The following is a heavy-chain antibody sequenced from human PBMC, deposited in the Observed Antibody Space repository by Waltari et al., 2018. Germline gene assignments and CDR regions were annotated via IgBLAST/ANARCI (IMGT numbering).Heavy chain of an antibody. D-gene: IGHD3-16*02. CDR2: IYYSGST. Sequence: QVQLQESGAGLVKPSETLSLTCTVSGGSISSYYWRWIRQPPGKGLEWIGYIYYSGSTNYNPDLKSRVTISVDTSKNQFSLRLSAVTAADTAVYYCARVVYAYVWGSYPNYFDYWGQGTLVTVSS. J-gene: IGHJ4*02. CDR1: GGSISSYY. CDR3: ARVVYAYVWGSYPNYFDY. V-gene: IGHV4-59*01.